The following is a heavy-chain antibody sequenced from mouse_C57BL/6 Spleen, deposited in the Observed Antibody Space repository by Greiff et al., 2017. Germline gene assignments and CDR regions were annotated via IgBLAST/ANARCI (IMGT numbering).Heavy chain of an antibody. D-gene: IGHD1-1*01. CDR3: ARAGIYYYGSSLAWFAY. CDR2: IDPSDSYT. Sequence: QVQLQQPGAELVMPGASVKLSCKASGYTFTSYWMHWVKQRPGQGLEWIGEIDPSDSYTNYNQKFKGKSTLTVDKSSSTAYMQRSSLTSEDSAVYYCARAGIYYYGSSLAWFAYWGQGTLVTVSA. CDR1: GYTFTSYW. J-gene: IGHJ3*01. V-gene: IGHV1-69*01.